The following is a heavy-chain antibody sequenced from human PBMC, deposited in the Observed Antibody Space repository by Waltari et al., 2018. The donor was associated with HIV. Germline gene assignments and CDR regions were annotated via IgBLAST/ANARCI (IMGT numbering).Heavy chain of an antibody. D-gene: IGHD2-8*01. Sequence: EVQLVESGGGLVQPGGSLRLSCAASGFTFSSYEMNWVRQAPGKGLGGVSYMSSRGTTIYYADSVKGRFTISRDNAKNSLYLQMNSLRAEDTAVYYCARVMVVLTAYYGLDVWGQGTTVTVSS. CDR3: ARVMVVLTAYYGLDV. CDR2: MSSRGTTI. CDR1: GFTFSSYE. J-gene: IGHJ6*02. V-gene: IGHV3-48*03.